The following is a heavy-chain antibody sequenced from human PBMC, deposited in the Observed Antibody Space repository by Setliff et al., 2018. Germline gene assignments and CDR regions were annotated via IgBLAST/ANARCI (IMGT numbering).Heavy chain of an antibody. CDR3: AKDTHYYASSGYYCFDY. CDR2: IRHDGSNE. D-gene: IGHD3-22*01. Sequence: QAGGSLRLSCAASGLTLINNGFHWVRQAPGKGLEWVAYIRHDGSNENYADSVKGRFTISRDNSRNTLFLQMNSLRAEDTGVYYCAKDTHYYASSGYYCFDYWGQGALVTVSS. V-gene: IGHV3-30*02. CDR1: GLTLINNG. J-gene: IGHJ4*02.